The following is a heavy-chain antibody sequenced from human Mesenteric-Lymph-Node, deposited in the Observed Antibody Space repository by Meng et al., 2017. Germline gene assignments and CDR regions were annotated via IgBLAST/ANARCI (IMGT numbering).Heavy chain of an antibody. D-gene: IGHD1-14*01. CDR1: GGSISSSNW. Sequence: QVLRQESVPGLVKPSGTLSLTCAVSGGSISSSNWWSWVRQPPGKGLEWIGKIYHSGITIYNPSLKSRVTMSVDNSKNQFSLKLNSMTAADTAVYYCARDPTGGEDHQRVWGQGTLVTVPS. J-gene: IGHJ4*02. V-gene: IGHV4-4*02. CDR3: ARDPTGGEDHQRV. CDR2: IYHSGIT.